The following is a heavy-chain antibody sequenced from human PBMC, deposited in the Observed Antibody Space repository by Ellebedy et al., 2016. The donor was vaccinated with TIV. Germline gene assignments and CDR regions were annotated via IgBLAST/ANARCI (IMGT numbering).Heavy chain of an antibody. CDR1: GYTLTELS. CDR2: FDPEDGEA. D-gene: IGHD3-16*02. J-gene: IGHJ4*02. Sequence: AASVKVSCKVSGYTLTELSMHWVRQAPGKGLEWMGGFDPEDGEAIYAQIFQGRVTMTEDTSTDTAYMELSSLRSEDTAVYYCATLLSHLDYWGQGTLVTVSS. V-gene: IGHV1-24*01. CDR3: ATLLSHLDY.